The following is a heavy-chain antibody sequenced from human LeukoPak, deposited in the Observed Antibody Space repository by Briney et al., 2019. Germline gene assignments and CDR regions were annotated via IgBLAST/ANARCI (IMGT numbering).Heavy chain of an antibody. J-gene: IGHJ4*02. D-gene: IGHD1-14*01. CDR1: GFTFSSYA. CDR2: ISGSGGST. Sequence: PAGGSLRLSCAASGFTFSSYAMSWVRQAPGKGLEWVSAISGSGGSTYYADSVKGRFTISRDNSKNTLYLQMNSLRAEDTAVYYCAKDVRARRRPGTFDYWGQGTLVTVSS. V-gene: IGHV3-23*01. CDR3: AKDVRARRRPGTFDY.